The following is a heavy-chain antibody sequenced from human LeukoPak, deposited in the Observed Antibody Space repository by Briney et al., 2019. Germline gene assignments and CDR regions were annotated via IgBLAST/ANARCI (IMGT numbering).Heavy chain of an antibody. CDR2: IWYDGSKK. Sequence: AGGSLRLSCAASGFTFSSYGMEWVRQAPGKGLEWLTVIWYDGSKKYYADSVKGRFTISRDNSNNMVDLQMNSLRVEDTAVYYCVRAVRVSARGYFDLWGRGTLVTVSS. J-gene: IGHJ2*01. CDR1: GFTFSSYG. V-gene: IGHV3-33*01. CDR3: VRAVRVSARGYFDL. D-gene: IGHD2-8*01.